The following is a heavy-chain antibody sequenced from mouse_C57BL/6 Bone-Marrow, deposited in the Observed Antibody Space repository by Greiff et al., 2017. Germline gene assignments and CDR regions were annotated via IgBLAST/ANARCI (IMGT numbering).Heavy chain of an antibody. V-gene: IGHV1-50*01. J-gene: IGHJ4*01. CDR2: IDPSDSYT. CDR1: GYTFTSYW. CDR3: AREGGLQYYAMGD. D-gene: IGHD1-1*02. Sequence: QVQLKQPGAELVKPGASVKLSCKASGYTFTSYWMQWVKQRPGQGLEWIGEIDPSDSYTNYNQKFKGKATLTVDTSSSTTYMQLSSLTTEDSAVYYCAREGGLQYYAMGDWGQETSVTVSS.